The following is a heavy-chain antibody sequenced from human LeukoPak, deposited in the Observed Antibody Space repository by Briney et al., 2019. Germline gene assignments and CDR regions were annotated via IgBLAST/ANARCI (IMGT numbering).Heavy chain of an antibody. J-gene: IGHJ4*02. Sequence: GGSLTLSCLASLLTLTPPWMTWVRQAPGKGLEWVTNINREGSQIDYMDSVKGRFTISRDSANSALYLQMNNLRTEDTAVYYWTRGGLTAGFDYWGQGTLVTVSS. V-gene: IGHV3-7*03. CDR1: LLTLTPPW. D-gene: IGHD4/OR15-4a*01. CDR2: INREGSQI. CDR3: TRGGLTAGFDY.